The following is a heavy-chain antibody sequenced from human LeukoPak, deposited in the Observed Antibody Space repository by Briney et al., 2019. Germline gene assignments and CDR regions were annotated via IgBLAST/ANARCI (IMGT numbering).Heavy chain of an antibody. CDR3: ARHNIVVVPAAMGSWFDP. J-gene: IGHJ5*02. D-gene: IGHD2-2*01. CDR2: IYYSGST. CDR1: GVSISSYY. Sequence: SETLSLTCTVSGVSISSYYLSWIRQPPGKGLEWIGYIYYSGSTNYNPSLKSRVTISVDTSKNQFSLKLSSVPAADTAVYYCARHNIVVVPAAMGSWFDPWGQGTLVTVSS. V-gene: IGHV4-59*08.